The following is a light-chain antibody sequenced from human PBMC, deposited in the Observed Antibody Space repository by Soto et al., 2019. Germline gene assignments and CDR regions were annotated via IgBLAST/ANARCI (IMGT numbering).Light chain of an antibody. J-gene: IGKJ2*03. CDR2: AAS. CDR3: QQSDRTPYS. V-gene: IGKV1-39*01. CDR1: QIISSY. Sequence: DIQMTQSPSSLSASVGDRVTITCRASQIISSYLNWYQQKPGKAPKLLIYAASILQSGVPSRFSGSGSGTDFTLTISSLQPEDFATYYCQQSDRTPYSFAQGTKLEIK.